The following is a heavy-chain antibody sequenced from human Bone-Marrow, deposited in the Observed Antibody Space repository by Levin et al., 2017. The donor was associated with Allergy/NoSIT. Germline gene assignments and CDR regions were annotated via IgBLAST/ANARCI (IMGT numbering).Heavy chain of an antibody. D-gene: IGHD2-15*01. CDR3: VRGINAAFDV. CDR2: TQYRSKWYN. Sequence: SETLSLTCAISGDNVFNTRIAWTWIRQSPSRGLEWLGRTQYRSKWYNEYAVSVEGRMTINQDTSKNHLSLQFSVTPEDTAVYYCVRGINAAFDVWGQGTMVTVSA. V-gene: IGHV6-1*01. CDR1: GDNVFNTRIA. J-gene: IGHJ3*01.